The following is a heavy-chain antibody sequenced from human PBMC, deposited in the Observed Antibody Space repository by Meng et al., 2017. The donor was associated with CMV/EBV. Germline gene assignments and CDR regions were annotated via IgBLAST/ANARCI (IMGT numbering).Heavy chain of an antibody. CDR3: TVRIAVAGTIDY. CDR2: IRSKANSYAT. Sequence: GSLRLSCAASGFTFSSYEMNWVRQASGKGLEWVGRIRSKANSYATAYAASVKGRFTISRDDSKNTAYLQMNSLKTEDTAVYYCTVRIAVAGTIDYWGQGTLVTVSS. D-gene: IGHD6-19*01. V-gene: IGHV3-73*01. CDR1: GFTFSSYE. J-gene: IGHJ4*02.